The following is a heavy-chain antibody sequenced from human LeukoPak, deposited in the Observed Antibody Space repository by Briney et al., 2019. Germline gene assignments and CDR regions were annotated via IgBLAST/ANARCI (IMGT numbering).Heavy chain of an antibody. CDR1: GFAFSSYS. V-gene: IGHV3-48*04. CDR3: ARDHNYAFDN. CDR2: IGISSGNT. J-gene: IGHJ4*02. D-gene: IGHD1-1*01. Sequence: GGSLRLSCAAYGFAFSSYSMDSVRQAPGKGLEWISYIGISSGNTKYADSVKGRFTISGDSAKNSLYLQMNSLRVEDTAVYYCARDHNYAFDNWGQGTLVTVSS.